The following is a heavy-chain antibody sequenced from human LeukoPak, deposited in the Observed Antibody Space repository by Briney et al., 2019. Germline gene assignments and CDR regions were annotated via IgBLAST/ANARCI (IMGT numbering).Heavy chain of an antibody. D-gene: IGHD2-15*01. Sequence: PSETLSLTCSVSGGSISSGGYYWSWIRQHPGKGLEWIGYIYYSGSTYYNPSLKSRVTISVDTSKNQFSLKLNSVTAADTAVYYCARAGMFSGGIYYFDYWGQGTLVTVSS. CDR3: ARAGMFSGGIYYFDY. CDR2: IYYSGST. V-gene: IGHV4-31*03. CDR1: GGSISSGGYY. J-gene: IGHJ4*02.